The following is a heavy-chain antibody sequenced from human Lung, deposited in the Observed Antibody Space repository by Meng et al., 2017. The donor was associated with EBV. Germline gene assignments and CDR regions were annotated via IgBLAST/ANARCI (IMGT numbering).Heavy chain of an antibody. J-gene: IGHJ4*02. CDR3: ARAVDTGYFDY. CDR2: IYYSGST. CDR1: GGSISSGGHY. Sequence: VQLQGSGPGLGKPSQTLSLTCTVSGGSISSGGHYWSWIRQHPGKSLEWIGYIYYSGSTYYNPSLKSLVSISVDTSNNQFSLKLSSVTAADTAVYYCARAVDTGYFDYWGQETLVTVSS. D-gene: IGHD5-18*01. V-gene: IGHV4-31*01.